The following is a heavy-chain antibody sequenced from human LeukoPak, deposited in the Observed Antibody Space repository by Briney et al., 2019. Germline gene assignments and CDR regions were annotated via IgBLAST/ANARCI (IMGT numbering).Heavy chain of an antibody. CDR1: GSTFSSYG. CDR3: AKGGDWFHKRSLYYFDY. CDR2: IWYDGSNK. V-gene: IGHV3-33*06. Sequence: PGGSLRLSCAASGSTFSSYGMHWVRQAPGKGLEWVAVIWYDGSNKYYADSVKGRFTISRDNSKNTLYLQMNSLRAEDTAVYYCAKGGDWFHKRSLYYFDYWGQGTLVTVSS. J-gene: IGHJ4*02. D-gene: IGHD3-9*01.